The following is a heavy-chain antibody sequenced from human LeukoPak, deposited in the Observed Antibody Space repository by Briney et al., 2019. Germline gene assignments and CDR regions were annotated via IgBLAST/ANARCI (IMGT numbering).Heavy chain of an antibody. CDR2: IYSSGST. D-gene: IGHD1-26*01. CDR3: ARQGGSFAFDI. Sequence: SETLSLTCTVSGGSISSNYWSWIRQPPGKGLEWIGYIYSSGSTNYNPSLKSRVTISVDTSKNQFSLKLNSVTAADTAVYYCARQGGSFAFDIWGQGTMVTVSS. V-gene: IGHV4-59*08. CDR1: GGSISSNY. J-gene: IGHJ3*02.